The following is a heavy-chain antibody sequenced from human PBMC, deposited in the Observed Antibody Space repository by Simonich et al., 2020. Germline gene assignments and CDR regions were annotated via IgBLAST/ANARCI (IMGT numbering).Heavy chain of an antibody. Sequence: QLQLQESGPGLVKPSETLSLTCTVSGGSISSSSYYWGWIRQPPGKGLEWIGSIYYIGSTSSNPSLKSRVTISVDTSKNHFSLKLSSVTAADTAVYYCARHAGFAFDIWGQGTMVTVSS. CDR1: GGSISSSSYY. D-gene: IGHD6-13*01. CDR3: ARHAGFAFDI. CDR2: IYYIGST. V-gene: IGHV4-39*01. J-gene: IGHJ3*02.